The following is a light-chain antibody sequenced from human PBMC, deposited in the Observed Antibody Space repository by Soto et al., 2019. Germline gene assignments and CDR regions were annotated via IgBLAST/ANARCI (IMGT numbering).Light chain of an antibody. V-gene: IGKV2-28*01. Sequence: DIVMTQSPVSLPVTPGEPASISCRSSQSLLHSNGYNYLDWYLQKPGQSPQLLIYLGSNRASGVPDRFSGSGSGTDFTLKISRVEAEDAGVYYCMQALQAPLTFGGGTKVEIK. CDR3: MQALQAPLT. J-gene: IGKJ4*01. CDR1: QSLLHSNGYNY. CDR2: LGS.